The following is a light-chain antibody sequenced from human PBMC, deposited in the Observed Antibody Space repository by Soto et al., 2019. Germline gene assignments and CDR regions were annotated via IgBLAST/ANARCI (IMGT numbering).Light chain of an antibody. CDR3: SSYTSGNTLVV. CDR2: DVS. J-gene: IGLJ2*01. CDR1: SSDVGGYDY. V-gene: IGLV2-14*03. Sequence: QSALTQPASGSGSPGQSITISCTGTSSDVGGYDYVSWYQHHPGKAPKLIIYDVSIRPSGVSSRLSGFKSGNTASLTISGLQAEDEADYYCSSYTSGNTLVVFGGGTKLTVL.